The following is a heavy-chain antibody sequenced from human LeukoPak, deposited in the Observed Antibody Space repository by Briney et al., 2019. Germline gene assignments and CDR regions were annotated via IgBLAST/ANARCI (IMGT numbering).Heavy chain of an antibody. J-gene: IGHJ6*03. CDR2: INHSGST. CDR1: GGSFSGYY. V-gene: IGHV4-34*01. Sequence: SETLSLTCAVYGGSFSGYYWSWIRQPPGKGLEWIGEINHSGSTNYNPSLKSRVTISVDTSKNQFSLKLSSVTAADTAVYYCARGCHSNLYYYYYMDVWGKGTTVTVSS. D-gene: IGHD4-11*01. CDR3: ARGCHSNLYYYYYMDV.